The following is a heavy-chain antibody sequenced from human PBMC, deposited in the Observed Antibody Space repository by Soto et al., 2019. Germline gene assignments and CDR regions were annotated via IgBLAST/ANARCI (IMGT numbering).Heavy chain of an antibody. D-gene: IGHD3-3*01. CDR3: ARVHYDFWSGYYAYFDY. CDR1: GYTFTSYG. J-gene: IGHJ4*02. Sequence: ASVKVSCKASGYTFTSYGISWVRQAPGQGLEWMGWISAYNGNTNYAQKLQGRVTMTTDTSTSTAYMELRSLRSDDTAVYYCARVHYDFWSGYYAYFDYWGQGTLVTVSS. CDR2: ISAYNGNT. V-gene: IGHV1-18*01.